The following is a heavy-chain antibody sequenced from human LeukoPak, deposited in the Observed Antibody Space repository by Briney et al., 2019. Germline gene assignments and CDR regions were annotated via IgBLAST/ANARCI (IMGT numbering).Heavy chain of an antibody. V-gene: IGHV4-34*01. CDR1: GGSFSGYY. J-gene: IGHJ4*02. D-gene: IGHD3-22*01. CDR2: INHSGST. Sequence: SETLSLTCAVYGGSFSGYYWSWIRQPPGKGLEWIGEINHSGSTNYNPSLKSRVTISVDTSKNQFSLKLSSVAAADTAVYYCARGGNGRDYYDSSGYYRPAKTFDYWGQGTLVTVSS. CDR3: ARGGNGRDYYDSSGYYRPAKTFDY.